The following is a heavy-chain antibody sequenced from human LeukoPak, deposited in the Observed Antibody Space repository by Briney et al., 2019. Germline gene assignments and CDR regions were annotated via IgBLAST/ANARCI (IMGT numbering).Heavy chain of an antibody. Sequence: PGGSLRLSCAASGFTFSSYGMHWVRQAPGKGLEWVAVIWYDGSNKYYADSVKGRFTISRDNSKNTLYLQMNSLRAEDTAVYYCARVGLWHYPVDSWGQGTLVTVSS. J-gene: IGHJ4*02. CDR2: IWYDGSNK. D-gene: IGHD1-7*01. CDR3: ARVGLWHYPVDS. CDR1: GFTFSSYG. V-gene: IGHV3-33*01.